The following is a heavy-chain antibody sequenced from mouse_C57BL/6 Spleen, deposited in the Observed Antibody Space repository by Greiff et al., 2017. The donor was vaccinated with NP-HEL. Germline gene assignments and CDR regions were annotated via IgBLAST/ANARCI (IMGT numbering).Heavy chain of an antibody. CDR2: INPSKGGT. J-gene: IGHJ1*03. Sequence: QVQLQQPGTELVKPGASVKLSCKASGYTFTSYWMPWVKQRPGQGLEWIGNINPSKGGTNYNEKFKSKATLTVDKSSSTAYMQLSSLTSEDSAVYYCARPPYYSNYQSFYWYFDVWGTGTTVTVSS. CDR3: ARPPYYSNYQSFYWYFDV. CDR1: GYTFTSYW. D-gene: IGHD2-5*01. V-gene: IGHV1-53*01.